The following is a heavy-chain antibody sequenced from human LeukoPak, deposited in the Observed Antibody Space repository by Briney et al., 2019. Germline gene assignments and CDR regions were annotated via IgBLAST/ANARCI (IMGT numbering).Heavy chain of an antibody. D-gene: IGHD4-17*01. CDR2: IIPILGIA. Sequence: SVKVSCKASGGTFSSYAISWVRQAPGQGLEWMGRIIPILGIANYAQKFQGRVTITADKSTSTAYMELSSLRSEDSAVYYCARDYDYGDYADDYWGQGTLVTVSS. CDR3: ARDYDYGDYADDY. J-gene: IGHJ4*02. CDR1: GGTFSSYA. V-gene: IGHV1-69*04.